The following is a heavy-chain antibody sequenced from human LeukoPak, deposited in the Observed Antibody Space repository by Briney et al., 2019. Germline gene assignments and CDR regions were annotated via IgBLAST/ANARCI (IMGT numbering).Heavy chain of an antibody. CDR3: AKTRGGYYLDY. Sequence: GGSLRLSCTASGFTFGDYAMSWVRQAPGKGLECVSTISGSGDNTYYADSVQGRFTISRDNSKDTLFLQMNTLRVEDTAVYYCAKTRGGYYLDYWGQGTLVTVSS. CDR2: ISGSGDNT. J-gene: IGHJ4*02. D-gene: IGHD3-22*01. CDR1: GFTFGDYA. V-gene: IGHV3-23*01.